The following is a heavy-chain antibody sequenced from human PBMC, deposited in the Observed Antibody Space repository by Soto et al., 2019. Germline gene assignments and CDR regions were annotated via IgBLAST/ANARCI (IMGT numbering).Heavy chain of an antibody. CDR3: ARESAAVGLYYYYVMDV. D-gene: IGHD6-13*01. CDR1: GYTFTSYD. CDR2: MNPNSGNT. V-gene: IGHV1-8*01. Sequence: ASVKVSCKASGYTFTSYDINWVRQATGQGLEWMGWMNPNSGNTGYAQKFQGRVTMTRNTSISTAYMELSSLRSEDTAVYYCARESAAVGLYYYYVMDVWGQGTTVTVSS. J-gene: IGHJ6*02.